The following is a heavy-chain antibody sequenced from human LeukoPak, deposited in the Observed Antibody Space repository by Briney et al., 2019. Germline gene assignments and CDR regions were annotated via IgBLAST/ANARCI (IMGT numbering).Heavy chain of an antibody. CDR3: ATALTSYSSSQFDY. J-gene: IGHJ4*02. V-gene: IGHV1-2*02. CDR2: INPNSGGT. CDR1: GYTFTGYY. Sequence: ASVKVSCKASGYTFTGYYMHWVRQAPGQGLEWMGWINPNSGGTNYAQKFQGRVTMTRDTSISTAYMELSRLRSDDTAVYYCATALTSYSSSQFDYWGQGTLVTVSS. D-gene: IGHD6-13*01.